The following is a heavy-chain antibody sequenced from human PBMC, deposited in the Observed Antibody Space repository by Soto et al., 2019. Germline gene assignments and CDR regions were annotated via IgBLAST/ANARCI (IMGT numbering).Heavy chain of an antibody. Sequence: PGGSLRLSCAASGFTVSSNYMSWVRQAPGKGLEWVSVIYSGGSTYYADSVKGRFTISRDNSKNTLYLQMNSLRAEDTAVYYCARDHYDFWSGYPYGMDVWGQGTTVTVS. CDR2: IYSGGST. V-gene: IGHV3-53*01. D-gene: IGHD3-3*01. CDR1: GFTVSSNY. J-gene: IGHJ6*02. CDR3: ARDHYDFWSGYPYGMDV.